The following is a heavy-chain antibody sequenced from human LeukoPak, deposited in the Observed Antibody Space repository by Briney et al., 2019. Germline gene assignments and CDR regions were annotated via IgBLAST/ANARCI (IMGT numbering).Heavy chain of an antibody. D-gene: IGHD3-22*01. V-gene: IGHV7-4-1*02. Sequence: ASVKVSCKASGYTFTSYAMNWVRQAPGQGLEWMGWINTNTGNPTYAQGFTGRFVFSLDTSVSTAYLQISSLKAEDTAVYYCARDKRVVVTRDNWFDPWGQGTLVTVSS. J-gene: IGHJ5*02. CDR3: ARDKRVVVTRDNWFDP. CDR2: INTNTGNP. CDR1: GYTFTSYA.